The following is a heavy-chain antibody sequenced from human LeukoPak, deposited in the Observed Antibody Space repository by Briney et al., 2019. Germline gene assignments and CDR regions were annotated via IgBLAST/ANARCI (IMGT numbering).Heavy chain of an antibody. D-gene: IGHD3-22*01. CDR3: AKFKGHYYYDSSGYCDN. J-gene: IGHJ4*02. CDR2: ISGSGGST. CDR1: GFTFSSYA. Sequence: GGSLRLSCAASGFTFSSYAMSWVRQAPGKGLEWVSAISGSGGSTYYADSVKGRFTISRDNSNYTLHLQMNSLRAEDTAVFYCAKFKGHYYYDSSGYCDNWGQGTLVTVSS. V-gene: IGHV3-23*01.